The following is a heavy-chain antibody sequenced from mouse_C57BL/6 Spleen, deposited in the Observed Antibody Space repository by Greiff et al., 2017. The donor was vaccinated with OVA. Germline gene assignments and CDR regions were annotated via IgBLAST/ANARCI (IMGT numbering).Heavy chain of an antibody. Sequence: VQLQQSGPGLVAPSQSLSITCTVSGFSLPSYGVHWVRQPPGKGLEWLVVIWSDGSTTYNSALKSRLSISKDNSKSQVFLKMNSLQTDDTAMYYCARHSHYYGTAMDYWGQGTSVTVSS. CDR1: GFSLPSYG. CDR2: IWSDGST. CDR3: ARHSHYYGTAMDY. V-gene: IGHV2-6-1*01. D-gene: IGHD1-1*01. J-gene: IGHJ4*01.